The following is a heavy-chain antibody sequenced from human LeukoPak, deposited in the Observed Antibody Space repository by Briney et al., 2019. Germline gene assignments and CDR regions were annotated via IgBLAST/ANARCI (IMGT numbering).Heavy chain of an antibody. D-gene: IGHD1-26*01. CDR3: ARADGGRTKFDY. J-gene: IGHJ4*02. Sequence: PSETLSLTCTVSGGSISSGGYYWSWIRQPPGKGLEWIGYIYHSGSTYYNPSLKSRVTISVDRSKNQFSLKLSSVTAADTAVYYCARADGGRTKFDYWGQGTLVTVSS. V-gene: IGHV4-30-2*01. CDR1: GGSISSGGYY. CDR2: IYHSGST.